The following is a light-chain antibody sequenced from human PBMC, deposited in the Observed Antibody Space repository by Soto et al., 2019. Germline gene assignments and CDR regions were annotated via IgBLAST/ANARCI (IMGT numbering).Light chain of an antibody. CDR1: QSVSSY. CDR2: DAS. CDR3: KQGSNGTIT. J-gene: IGKJ5*01. V-gene: IGKV3-11*01. Sequence: EIVLTQSPATLSLSPGERATLSCRASQSVSSYLAWYQQKPGQAPRLLIYDASNRATGIPARFSGSGSGTDLTLTISSLEPEDFAVYYCKQGSNGTITFGPGTRLEIK.